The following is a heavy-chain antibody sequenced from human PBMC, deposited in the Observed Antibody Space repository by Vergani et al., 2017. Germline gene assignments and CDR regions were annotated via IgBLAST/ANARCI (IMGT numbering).Heavy chain of an antibody. J-gene: IGHJ5*02. CDR2: ISAYNGNT. D-gene: IGHD2-2*02. CDR3: ARGYCSSTSCYRKNWFDP. CDR1: GGTFSSYA. V-gene: IGHV1-18*01. Sequence: QVQLVQSGAEVKKPGSSVKVSCKASGGTFSSYAISWVRQAPGQGLEWMGWISAYNGNTNYAQKLQGRVTMTTDTSTSTAYMELRSLRSDDTAVYYCARGYCSSTSCYRKNWFDPWGQGTLVTVSS.